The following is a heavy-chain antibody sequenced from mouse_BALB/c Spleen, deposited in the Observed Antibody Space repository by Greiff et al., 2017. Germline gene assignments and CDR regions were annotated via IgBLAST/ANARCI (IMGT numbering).Heavy chain of an antibody. V-gene: IGHV5-9-4*01. J-gene: IGHJ3*01. Sequence: EVKVVESGGGLVKPGGSLKLSCAASGFTFSSYAMSWVRQSPEKRLEWVAEISSGGSYTYYPDTVTGRFTISRDNAKNTLYLEMSSLRSEDTAMYYCARAYPWFAYWGQGTLVTVSA. CDR2: ISSGGSYT. CDR3: ARAYPWFAY. CDR1: GFTFSSYA. D-gene: IGHD2-10*01.